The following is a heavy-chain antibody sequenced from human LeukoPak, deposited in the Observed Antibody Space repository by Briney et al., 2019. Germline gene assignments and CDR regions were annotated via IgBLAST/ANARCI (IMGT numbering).Heavy chain of an antibody. CDR3: ARGEPFDY. CDR1: GGSIRSGGYY. Sequence: SQTLSLTCTASGGSIRSGGYYWSWIRQHPGKGLEWIGYIYYTGSTYYNPSLKSRVTISIDTSKNQFSLKLSSVTAADTAVYYCARGEPFDYWGQGTLVTVSS. D-gene: IGHD1-26*01. J-gene: IGHJ4*02. V-gene: IGHV4-31*03. CDR2: IYYTGST.